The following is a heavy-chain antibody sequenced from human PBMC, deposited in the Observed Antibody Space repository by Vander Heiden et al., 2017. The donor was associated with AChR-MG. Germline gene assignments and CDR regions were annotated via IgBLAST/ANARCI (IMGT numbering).Heavy chain of an antibody. CDR1: GFTFSNAW. CDR3: TTDFLPRSHRIDY. Sequence: EVQLVESGGGLVKPGGSLRLSCAASGFTFSNAWMSWVRQAPGKGLEWVGRIKSKTDGGTTDYAAPVKGRFTISRDDSKNTLYLQMNSLKTEDTAVYYCTTDFLPRSHRIDYWGQGTLVTVSS. CDR2: IKSKTDGGTT. J-gene: IGHJ4*02. V-gene: IGHV3-15*01.